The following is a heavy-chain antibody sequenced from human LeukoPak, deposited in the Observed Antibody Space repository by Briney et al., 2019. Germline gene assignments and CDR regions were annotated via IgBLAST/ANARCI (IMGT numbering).Heavy chain of an antibody. V-gene: IGHV3-33*01. Sequence: GGSLRLSCAASGFTFSSYGMHWVRQVPGKGLEWVAVIWYDGSDKYYADSVKGRFTISRDNSKNTLYLQMNSLRVEDTAVYYCARDPQDGNGEYFQHWGQGTLVTVSS. CDR1: GFTFSSYG. CDR2: IWYDGSDK. D-gene: IGHD1-1*01. J-gene: IGHJ1*01. CDR3: ARDPQDGNGEYFQH.